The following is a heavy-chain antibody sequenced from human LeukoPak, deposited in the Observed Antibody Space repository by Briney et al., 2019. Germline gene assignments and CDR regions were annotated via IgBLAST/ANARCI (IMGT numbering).Heavy chain of an antibody. Sequence: ASVKVSCKASGYTFTSYDINWVRQATGQGLEWMGWMNPNSGNTGYAQKFQGRVTMTRNTSISTAYMELSSLRSEDTAVYYCAVRGLDYDYVWGSYHYWGQGTLVTVSS. V-gene: IGHV1-8*01. CDR2: MNPNSGNT. D-gene: IGHD3-16*01. J-gene: IGHJ4*02. CDR1: GYTFTSYD. CDR3: AVRGLDYDYVWGSYHY.